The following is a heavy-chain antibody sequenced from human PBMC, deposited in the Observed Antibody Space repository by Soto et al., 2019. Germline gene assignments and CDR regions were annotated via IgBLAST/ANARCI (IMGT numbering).Heavy chain of an antibody. D-gene: IGHD3-3*01. CDR2: FYPGDSDT. J-gene: IGHJ6*01. CDR3: AVLNYDFWSGSPGGSSSYYYYGMDV. CDR1: GYSFTSYW. V-gene: IGHV5-51*01. Sequence: GESLKISCKGSGYSFTSYWIGWVRQMPGKGLEWMGIFYPGDSDTRYSPSFQGQVTISADKSISTAYLQWSSLKASDTAMYYCAVLNYDFWSGSPGGSSSYYYYGMDVWGQGTTVTVSS.